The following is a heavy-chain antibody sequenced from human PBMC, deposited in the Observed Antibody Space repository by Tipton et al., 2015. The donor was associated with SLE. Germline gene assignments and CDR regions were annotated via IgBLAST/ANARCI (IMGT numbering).Heavy chain of an antibody. CDR2: IYYSGST. J-gene: IGHJ4*02. CDR1: GGSISSYY. CDR3: ARAVNWGLFDY. Sequence: TLSLTCTVSGGSISSYYWSWIRQPPGKGLEWIGYIYYSGSTNYNLSLKSRVTISVDTSKNQFSLKLSSVTAADTAVYYCARAVNWGLFDYWGQGTLVTVSS. V-gene: IGHV4-59*01. D-gene: IGHD7-27*01.